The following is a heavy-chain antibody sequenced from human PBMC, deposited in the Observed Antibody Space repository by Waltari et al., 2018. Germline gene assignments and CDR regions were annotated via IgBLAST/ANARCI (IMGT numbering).Heavy chain of an antibody. CDR1: GASISSSY. CDR3: ARNAGNFDY. D-gene: IGHD1-1*01. Sequence: QVQLQESGPGLVKPSETLSLTCTVSGASISSSYCSWIRQPPGKGLEWIGYIYYSGSTNYNPSLKSRVTISVDTSKNQFSLKLSSVTAADTAVYYCARNAGNFDYWGQGTLVTVSS. J-gene: IGHJ4*02. V-gene: IGHV4-59*01. CDR2: IYYSGST.